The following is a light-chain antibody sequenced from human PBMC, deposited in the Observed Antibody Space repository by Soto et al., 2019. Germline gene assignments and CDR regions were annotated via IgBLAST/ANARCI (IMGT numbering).Light chain of an antibody. CDR2: EVS. V-gene: IGLV2-8*01. J-gene: IGLJ1*01. CDR3: SSYAGLNNFIV. CDR1: SSDVGGYHY. Sequence: QSALTQPPSASGSPGQSVTISCTGTSSDVGGYHYVSWYQQHPGKAPKVMIYEVSKRPSGVPDRFSGSKSGDTASLTVSGLQTEGEAEYYCSSYAGLNNFIVFGTGTKVTVL.